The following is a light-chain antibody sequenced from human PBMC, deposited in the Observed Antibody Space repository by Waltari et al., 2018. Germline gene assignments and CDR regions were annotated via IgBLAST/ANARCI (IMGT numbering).Light chain of an antibody. CDR1: TNDLGSYKY. CDR2: DVT. V-gene: IGLV2-11*01. Sequence: SALTQPRSVSGSPGQSVTISCTGTTNDLGSYKYVSWYQQHPGKAPKLIILDVTKRPSGVPDRLSGSKSGNTASLTSSGLRAEDEAEYYCCSYAGSYTWVFGGGTKLTVV. CDR3: CSYAGSYTWV. J-gene: IGLJ3*02.